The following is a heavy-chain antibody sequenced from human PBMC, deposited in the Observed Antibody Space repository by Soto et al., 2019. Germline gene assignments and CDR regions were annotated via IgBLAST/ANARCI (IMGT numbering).Heavy chain of an antibody. CDR1: GFIFSNYY. CDR2: ISGRGSTI. Sequence: GGSLRLSCAASGFIFSNYYMNWVRQAPGKGLEWVSYISGRGSTISYADSVKGRFTISRDNAKNSLYLQMNSLRDEDTAVYYCARESVEVAIAGTPTYYYYGMDVWGQGTTVTVSS. CDR3: ARESVEVAIAGTPTYYYYGMDV. V-gene: IGHV3-48*02. J-gene: IGHJ6*02. D-gene: IGHD2-15*01.